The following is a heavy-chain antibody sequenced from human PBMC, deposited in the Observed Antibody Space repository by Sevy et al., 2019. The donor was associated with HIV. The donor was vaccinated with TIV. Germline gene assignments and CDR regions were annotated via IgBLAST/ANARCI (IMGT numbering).Heavy chain of an antibody. CDR2: ISSSSSYI. CDR1: GFTFSSYT. CDR3: ARDGITMVRGVTALSGVGYMDD. V-gene: IGHV3-21*01. Sequence: GGSLRLSCAASGFTFSSYTMNWVRQAPGKGLEWVSFISSSSSYIYDADSVKGRFTISRDNAKNSPYLQMNSLRAEHTAGYYCARDGITMVRGVTALSGVGYMDDWGKGTTVTVSS. J-gene: IGHJ6*03. D-gene: IGHD3-10*01.